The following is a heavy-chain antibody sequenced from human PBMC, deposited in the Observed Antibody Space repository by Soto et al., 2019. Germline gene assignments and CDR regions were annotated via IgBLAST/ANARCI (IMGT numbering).Heavy chain of an antibody. CDR3: ARVIRDSSGYYYHDY. Sequence: SSLKVYCKASGGTFSSYAISWVRQTPGQGLEWMGGIIPIFGTANYAQKFQGRVTITADESTSTAYMELSSLRSEDTAVYYCARVIRDSSGYYYHDYWGQGTLITVSS. CDR1: GGTFSSYA. J-gene: IGHJ4*02. D-gene: IGHD3-22*01. CDR2: IIPIFGTA. V-gene: IGHV1-69*13.